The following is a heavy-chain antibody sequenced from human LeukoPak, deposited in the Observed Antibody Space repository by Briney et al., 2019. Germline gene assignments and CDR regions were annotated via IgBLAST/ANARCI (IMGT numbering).Heavy chain of an antibody. Sequence: SETLSLTCTVSGGSISSGGYYWSWIRQHPGKGLEWIGYIYYSGSTYYNPSLKSRVTISVDTSKNQFSLELSSVTAADTAVYYCAREDYDYIWGSYCNNAFDIWGQGTMVTVSS. J-gene: IGHJ3*02. CDR2: IYYSGST. CDR1: GGSISSGGYY. D-gene: IGHD3-16*02. V-gene: IGHV4-31*03. CDR3: AREDYDYIWGSYCNNAFDI.